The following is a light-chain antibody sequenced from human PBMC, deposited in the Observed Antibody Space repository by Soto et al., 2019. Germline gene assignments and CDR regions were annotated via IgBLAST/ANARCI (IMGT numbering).Light chain of an antibody. CDR3: QSYDSSLSGSV. Sequence: QSVLTQPPSVSGAPGQRVTISCTGSSSNIGAGYDVHWYQQLPGTAPNLLIYGNSNRPSGVPDRFSGSKSGTSASLAITGLQAEDSADYYRQSYDSSLSGSVFCGGTKLTVL. V-gene: IGLV1-40*01. CDR1: SSNIGAGYD. CDR2: GNS. J-gene: IGLJ2*01.